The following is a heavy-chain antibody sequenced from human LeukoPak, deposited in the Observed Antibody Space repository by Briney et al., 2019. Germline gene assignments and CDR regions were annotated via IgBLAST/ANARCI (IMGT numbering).Heavy chain of an antibody. CDR2: INPNSGGT. D-gene: IGHD3-22*01. V-gene: IGHV1-2*02. J-gene: IGHJ5*02. CDR1: GYTFTGYY. CDR3: AREYDSSGYLHYGTWFDP. Sequence: WASVKVSCKASGYTFTGYYMHWVRQAPGQGLEWMGWINPNSGGTNYAQKFQGRVTMTRDTSISTAYMELSRLRSDDTAVYYCAREYDSSGYLHYGTWFDPWGQGTLVTVSS.